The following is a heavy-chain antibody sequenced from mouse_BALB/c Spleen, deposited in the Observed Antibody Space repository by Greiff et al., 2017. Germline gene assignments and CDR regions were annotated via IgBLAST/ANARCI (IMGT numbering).Heavy chain of an antibody. J-gene: IGHJ1*01. CDR3: ARSYGSSYGWYFDV. Sequence: EVMLVESGGGLVKPGGSLKLSCAASGFTFSSYAMSWVRQTPEKRLEWVATISSGGSYTYYPDSVKGRFTISRDNAKNTLYLQMSSLRSEDTAMYYCARSYGSSYGWYFDVWGAGTTVTVSS. CDR1: GFTFSSYA. V-gene: IGHV5-9-1*01. D-gene: IGHD1-1*01. CDR2: ISSGGSYT.